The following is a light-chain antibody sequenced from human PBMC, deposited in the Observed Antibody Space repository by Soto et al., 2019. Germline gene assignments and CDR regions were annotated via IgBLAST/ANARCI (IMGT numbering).Light chain of an antibody. CDR1: SSDVGSYNL. Sequence: QSVLTQPASVSGSPGQSITISCTGTSSDVGSYNLVSWYQQHPGKAPKLMIYEGSKRPSGVSNRFSGSKSGNTASLTISGLQAEDEADSYCCSYAGSLYVFGPGTKVTVL. V-gene: IGLV2-23*01. CDR2: EGS. CDR3: CSYAGSLYV. J-gene: IGLJ1*01.